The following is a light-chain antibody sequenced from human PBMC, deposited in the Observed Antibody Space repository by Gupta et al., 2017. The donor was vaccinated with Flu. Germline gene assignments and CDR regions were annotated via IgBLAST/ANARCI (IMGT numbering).Light chain of an antibody. CDR3: GAWDDNLSVEI. CDR2: KNN. Sequence: QSVLTQPPSVSAAPGQKVTISCSGSSSNIGIHHVSSYHQVPGAAPKLIISKNNKRPSGIPDRFSGATSGTSATLDITGLQTGDEGDYYCGAWDDNLSVEILGTGTKVTVL. V-gene: IGLV1-51*02. J-gene: IGLJ1*01. CDR1: SSNIGIHH.